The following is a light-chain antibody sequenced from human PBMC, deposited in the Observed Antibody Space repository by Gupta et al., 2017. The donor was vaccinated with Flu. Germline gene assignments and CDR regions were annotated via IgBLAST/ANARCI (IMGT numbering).Light chain of an antibody. CDR2: GAA. CDR3: QQYNNWPPCT. CDR1: ESVSNN. J-gene: IGKJ4*01. V-gene: IGKV3-15*01. Sequence: EIVMKQSPATLSVSPGGRATLSCRARESVSNNFAWYQQKPGQPTRLFIFGAASRATGLPARFSGSGSETAFTLTITSLQSEEFSVYYCQQYNNWPPCTFGGGTKVEI.